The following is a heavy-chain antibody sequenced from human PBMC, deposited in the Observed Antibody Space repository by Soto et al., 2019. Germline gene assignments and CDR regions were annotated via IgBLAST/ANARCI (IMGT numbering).Heavy chain of an antibody. CDR3: TRDLNIVVVPAATRTYYYYYYGMDV. D-gene: IGHD2-2*01. Sequence: VQLVQSGAEVKKPGASVKVSCKASGYTFTSYGISWVRQAPGQGLEWMGWISAYNGNTNYAQKLQGRVTMTRDTSRSKAYMELRSLRSDDTAVYYCTRDLNIVVVPAATRTYYYYYYGMDVWGQGSTVTVSS. CDR1: GYTFTSYG. CDR2: ISAYNGNT. J-gene: IGHJ6*02. V-gene: IGHV1-18*04.